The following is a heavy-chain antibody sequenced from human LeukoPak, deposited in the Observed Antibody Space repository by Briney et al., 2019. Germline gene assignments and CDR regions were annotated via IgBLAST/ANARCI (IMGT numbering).Heavy chain of an antibody. D-gene: IGHD4-17*01. CDR2: ISGSGGST. CDR1: GFTFSSYA. V-gene: IGHV3-23*01. Sequence: GGSLRLSCAASGFTFSSYAMSWVRQAPGKGLEWVSAISGSGGSTNYADSVKGRFTISRDNSKNTLYLQMNSLRAEDTAVYYCAKDQPPDYGDYEVGAWFDYWGQGTLVTVSS. CDR3: AKDQPPDYGDYEVGAWFDY. J-gene: IGHJ4*02.